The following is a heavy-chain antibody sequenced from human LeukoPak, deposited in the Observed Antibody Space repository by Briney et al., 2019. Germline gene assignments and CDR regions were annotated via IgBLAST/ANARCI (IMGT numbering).Heavy chain of an antibody. V-gene: IGHV3-30*03. CDR1: GFTFSSYG. CDR3: ARVRFLEWLDFDY. D-gene: IGHD3-3*01. Sequence: SGGSLRLSCAASGFTFSSYGMHWVRQAPGKGLEWVAVISYDGSNKYYADSVKGRFTISRDNSKNTLYLQMNSLRAEDTAVYYCARVRFLEWLDFDYWGQGTLVTVSS. CDR2: ISYDGSNK. J-gene: IGHJ4*02.